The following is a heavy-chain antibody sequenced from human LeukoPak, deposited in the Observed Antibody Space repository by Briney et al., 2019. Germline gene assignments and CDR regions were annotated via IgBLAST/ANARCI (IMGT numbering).Heavy chain of an antibody. D-gene: IGHD3-10*01. J-gene: IGHJ4*02. V-gene: IGHV4-39*01. CDR1: GDSISSGDYY. CDR3: ARPRSGSYSAFDY. Sequence: PSQTLSLTCTVSGDSISSGDYYWSWIRQPPGKGLEWIGSIYYSGSTYYNPSLKSRVTISVDTSKNQFSLKLSSVTAADTAVYYCARPRSGSYSAFDYWGQGTLVTVSS. CDR2: IYYSGST.